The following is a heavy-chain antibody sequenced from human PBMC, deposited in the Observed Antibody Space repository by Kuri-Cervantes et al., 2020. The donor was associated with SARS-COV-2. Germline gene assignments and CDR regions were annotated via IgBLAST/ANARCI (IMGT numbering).Heavy chain of an antibody. CDR1: GYSISSGYY. J-gene: IGHJ3*02. Sequence: GSLRPSCTVSGYSISSGYYWGWIRQPPGKGLEWIGSIYHSGSTYYNPPLKSRVSISVDTSKNQFSLKLSSVTAADTAVYYCARHRMADAFDIWGQGTMVTVSS. CDR2: IYHSGST. CDR3: ARHRMADAFDI. V-gene: IGHV4-38-2*02. D-gene: IGHD2-8*01.